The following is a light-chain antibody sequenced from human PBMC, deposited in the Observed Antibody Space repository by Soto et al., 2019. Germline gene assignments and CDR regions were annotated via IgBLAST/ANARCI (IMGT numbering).Light chain of an antibody. V-gene: IGKV3D-15*01. J-gene: IGKJ4*01. Sequence: EIVLTQSPATLSVSPGERAALSCRASQSVSNNLAWYQQKPGQPPRLLIFGASTRATGIPARFSGSGSEAEFALTISTLQSEDFAVYYCQQYNNWPRLTFGGGTKVEIK. CDR1: QSVSNN. CDR3: QQYNNWPRLT. CDR2: GAS.